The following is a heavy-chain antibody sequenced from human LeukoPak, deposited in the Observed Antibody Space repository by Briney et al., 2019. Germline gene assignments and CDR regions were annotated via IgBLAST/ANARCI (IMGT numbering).Heavy chain of an antibody. D-gene: IGHD2-15*01. Sequence: GASVKVSCKASGYTFTSYGISWVRQAPGQGLVWMGWISAYNGNTNYAQKLQGRVTMTTDTSTSTAYMELRSLRSDDTAVYYCARDYCSGGSCYFQSFDYWGQGTLVTVSS. V-gene: IGHV1-18*01. CDR2: ISAYNGNT. J-gene: IGHJ4*02. CDR3: ARDYCSGGSCYFQSFDY. CDR1: GYTFTSYG.